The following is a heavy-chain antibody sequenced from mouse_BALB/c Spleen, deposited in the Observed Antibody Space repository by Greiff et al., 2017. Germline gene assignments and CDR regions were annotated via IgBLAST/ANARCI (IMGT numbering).Heavy chain of an antibody. Sequence: EVHLVESGAELVKPGASVKLSCTASGFNIKDTYMHWVKQRPEQGLEWIGRIDPANGNTKYDPKFQGKATITADTSSNTAYLQLSSLTSEDTAVYYCARAVYEDFDYWGQGTTLTVSS. CDR2: IDPANGNT. D-gene: IGHD1-1*01. J-gene: IGHJ2*01. V-gene: IGHV14-3*02. CDR3: ARAVYEDFDY. CDR1: GFNIKDTY.